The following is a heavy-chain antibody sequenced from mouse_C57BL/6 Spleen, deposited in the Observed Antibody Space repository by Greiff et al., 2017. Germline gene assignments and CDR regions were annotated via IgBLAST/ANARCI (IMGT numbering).Heavy chain of an antibody. CDR1: GYSITSGYY. V-gene: IGHV3-6*01. D-gene: IGHD2-5*01. J-gene: IGHJ3*01. CDR3: ARSNPFAY. CDR2: ISYDGSN. Sequence: EVQVVESGPGLVKPSPSLSLTCSVTGYSITSGYYWNWIRQFPGNKLEWMGYISYDGSNNYNPSLKNRISITRDTSKNQFFLKLNSVTTEDTATYYCARSNPFAYWGQGTLVTVSA.